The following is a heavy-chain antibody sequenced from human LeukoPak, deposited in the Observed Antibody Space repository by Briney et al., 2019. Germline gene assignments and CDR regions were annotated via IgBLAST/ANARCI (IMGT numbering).Heavy chain of an antibody. CDR1: GYTFTSYG. CDR3: ARVPGIAVAGTFFRYYYYYYMDV. D-gene: IGHD6-19*01. Sequence: GASVKVSCKASGYTFTSYGISWVRQAPGQGLEWMGWISAYNGNTNYAQKLQGRVTMTTDTSTSTAYMELRSLRSDDTAVYYCARVPGIAVAGTFFRYYYYYYMDVWGKGTTVTISS. J-gene: IGHJ6*03. V-gene: IGHV1-18*01. CDR2: ISAYNGNT.